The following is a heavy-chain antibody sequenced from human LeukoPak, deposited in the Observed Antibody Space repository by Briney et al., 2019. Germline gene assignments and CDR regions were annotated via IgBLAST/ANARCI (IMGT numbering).Heavy chain of an antibody. V-gene: IGHV1-46*02. CDR3: ARDSGNYHYDMDV. CDR2: NFFHDGST. D-gene: IGHD3-10*01. Sequence: ASVKVSCKTSGYSFNSHHVHWVRQAPGQGLEWMGINFFHDGSTSNTQKFQGRVTMTRDTSTSTVYTELSSLRSEDTAVYYCARDSGNYHYDMDVWGQGTTVIVSS. CDR1: GYSFNSHH. J-gene: IGHJ6*02.